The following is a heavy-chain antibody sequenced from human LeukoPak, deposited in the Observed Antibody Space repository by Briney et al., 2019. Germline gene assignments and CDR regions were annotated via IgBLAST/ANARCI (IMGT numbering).Heavy chain of an antibody. CDR1: GASISSGSYS. CDR3: ARGSAYRSFDY. J-gene: IGHJ4*02. CDR2: LYTSGIT. V-gene: IGHV4-61*02. D-gene: IGHD4-11*01. Sequence: SQTLSLTCTVSGASISSGSYSWSWIRQPAGEGLEWIGRLYTSGITNYNSSLKNRITMSVDTSKNQFSLKLSSVAAADTAVYYCARGSAYRSFDYWGQGTLVSVSS.